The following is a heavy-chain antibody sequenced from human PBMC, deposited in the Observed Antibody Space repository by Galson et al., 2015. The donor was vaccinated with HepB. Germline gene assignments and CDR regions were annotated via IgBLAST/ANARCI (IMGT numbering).Heavy chain of an antibody. Sequence: SLRLSCAASGFTFSDYYMSWIRQAPGKGLEWVSYISSSSSYTNYADSVKGRFTISRDNAKNSLYLQMNSLRAEDTAVYYCARDYGSGSYYSPGYYYGMDVWGQGTTVTVSS. CDR1: GFTFSDYY. J-gene: IGHJ6*02. CDR2: ISSSSSYT. CDR3: ARDYGSGSYYSPGYYYGMDV. V-gene: IGHV3-11*06. D-gene: IGHD3-10*01.